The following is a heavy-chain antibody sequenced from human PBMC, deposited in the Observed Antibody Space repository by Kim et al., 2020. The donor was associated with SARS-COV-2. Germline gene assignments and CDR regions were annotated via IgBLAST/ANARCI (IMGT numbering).Heavy chain of an antibody. Sequence: SVKGRFTISRDNSKNTLYLQMNSLRAEDTAVYYCARENYDSSGYRYYFDYWGQGTLVTVSS. D-gene: IGHD3-22*01. J-gene: IGHJ4*02. V-gene: IGHV3-30*07. CDR3: ARENYDSSGYRYYFDY.